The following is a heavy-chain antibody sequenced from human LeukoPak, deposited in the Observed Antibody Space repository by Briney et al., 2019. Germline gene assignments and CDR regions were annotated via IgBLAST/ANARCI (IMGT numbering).Heavy chain of an antibody. CDR3: AKDQRGAPDTAMAELDY. CDR2: ISYDGSNK. Sequence: GGSLRLSCAASGFTFSSYGMHWVRQAPGKGLEWVAVISYDGSNKYYADSVKGRFTISRDNSKNTLYLQMNSLRAEDTAVYYCAKDQRGAPDTAMAELDYWGQGTLVTVSS. V-gene: IGHV3-30*18. CDR1: GFTFSSYG. J-gene: IGHJ4*02. D-gene: IGHD5-18*01.